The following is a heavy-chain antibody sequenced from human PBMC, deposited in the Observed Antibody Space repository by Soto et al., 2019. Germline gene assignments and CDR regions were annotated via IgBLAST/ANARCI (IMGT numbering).Heavy chain of an antibody. CDR2: IYQSGST. J-gene: IGHJ4*02. Sequence: KTSETLSLTCPVSGYSISIGNYWGFIRQPPGKRLEWIGSIYQSGSTYYDPSLRSRATISVDTSKNQFSLKLSSVTAADTAVYYCARVLGAPLYYFDYWGQGILVTVSS. CDR1: GYSISIGNY. D-gene: IGHD1-26*01. CDR3: ARVLGAPLYYFDY. V-gene: IGHV4-38-2*02.